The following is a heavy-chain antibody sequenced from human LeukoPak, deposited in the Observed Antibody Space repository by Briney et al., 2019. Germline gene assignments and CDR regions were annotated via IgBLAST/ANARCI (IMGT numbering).Heavy chain of an antibody. CDR3: ARYDVWGTYRAFDY. Sequence: SETLSLTCAVYGGSFSGYYWSWIRQPPGKGLEWIGEINHSGSTNYNPSLKSRATISVDTSKNQFSLKLSSETAADTSVYYCARYDVWGTYRAFDYWGQGTLVTVSS. CDR1: GGSFSGYY. CDR2: INHSGST. V-gene: IGHV4-34*01. J-gene: IGHJ4*02. D-gene: IGHD3-16*02.